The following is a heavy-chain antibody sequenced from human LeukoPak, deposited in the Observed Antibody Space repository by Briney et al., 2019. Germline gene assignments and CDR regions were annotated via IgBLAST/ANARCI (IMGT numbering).Heavy chain of an antibody. Sequence: SETLSLTCAVYGGSFSGYYWSWIRQPPGKGLEWIGEINHSGSTNYNPSLKSRVTISVDTSKNQFSLKLSSVTAADTAVYYCARVYYYDSSGYYHPPSCFDLWGRGTLATVSS. D-gene: IGHD3-22*01. J-gene: IGHJ2*01. CDR2: INHSGST. CDR1: GGSFSGYY. CDR3: ARVYYYDSSGYYHPPSCFDL. V-gene: IGHV4-34*01.